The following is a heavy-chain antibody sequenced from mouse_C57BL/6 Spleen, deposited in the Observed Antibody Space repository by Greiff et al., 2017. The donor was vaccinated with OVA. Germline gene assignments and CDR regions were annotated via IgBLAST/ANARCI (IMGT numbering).Heavy chain of an antibody. V-gene: IGHV1-64*01. Sequence: QVQLQQPGAELVKPGASVTLSCKASGYTFTSYWMHWVKQRPGQGLEWIGMIPPNSGSTNYNEKFKSKATLTVDKSSSTAYMQLSSLTSEDSAVYYCARDYGSRDYYAMDYWGQGTSGTVSS. CDR1: GYTFTSYW. J-gene: IGHJ4*01. D-gene: IGHD1-1*01. CDR3: ARDYGSRDYYAMDY. CDR2: IPPNSGST.